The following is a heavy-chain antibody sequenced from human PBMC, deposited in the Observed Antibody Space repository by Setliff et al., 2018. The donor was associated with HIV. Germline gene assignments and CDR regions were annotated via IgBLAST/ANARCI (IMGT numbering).Heavy chain of an antibody. CDR2: IWHDGSNQ. D-gene: IGHD3-16*01. CDR3: VKNLYTEMWGEIFDS. V-gene: IGHV3-33*08. Sequence: GGSLRLSCAATGFTFSSYVLHWVRQAPGKGLEWVAVIWHDGSNQYYADSVKGRFTISRDNSRNTQYLQMNSLSVEDTAVYYCVKNLYTEMWGEIFDSWGRGTLVTVSS. J-gene: IGHJ4*02. CDR1: GFTFSSYV.